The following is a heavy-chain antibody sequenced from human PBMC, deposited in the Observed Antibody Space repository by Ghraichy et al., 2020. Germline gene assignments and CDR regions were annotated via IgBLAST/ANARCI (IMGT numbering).Heavy chain of an antibody. D-gene: IGHD4-17*01. Sequence: SETLSLTCTVSGGSISSYYWSWIRQPPGKGLEWIGYIYYSGSTNYNPSLKSRVTISVDTSKNQFSLKLSSVTAADTAVYYCARGFHGDYGYYYYYYGMDVWGQGTTVTVSS. J-gene: IGHJ6*02. V-gene: IGHV4-59*01. CDR3: ARGFHGDYGYYYYYYGMDV. CDR1: GGSISSYY. CDR2: IYYSGST.